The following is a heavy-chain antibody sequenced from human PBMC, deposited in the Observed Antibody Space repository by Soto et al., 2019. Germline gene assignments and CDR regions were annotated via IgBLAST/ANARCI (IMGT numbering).Heavy chain of an antibody. CDR1: GGSISSYY. CDR2: IYYSGST. D-gene: IGHD2-21*01. Sequence: PSETLSLTCTVSGGSISSYYWSWIRQPPGKGLEWIGYIYYSGSTNYNPSLKSRVTISVDTSKNQFSLKLSSVTAADTAVYYCARGDLRSFRAFDIWGQGTMVTVS. V-gene: IGHV4-59*01. J-gene: IGHJ3*02. CDR3: ARGDLRSFRAFDI.